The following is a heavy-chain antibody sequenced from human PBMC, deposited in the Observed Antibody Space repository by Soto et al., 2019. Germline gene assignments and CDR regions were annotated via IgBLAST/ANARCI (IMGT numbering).Heavy chain of an antibody. J-gene: IGHJ5*02. V-gene: IGHV4-39*01. CDR1: GGSINDFAYY. D-gene: IGHD3-16*01. Sequence: QLHLQESGPGLVRPSETLSLTCTVSGGSINDFAYYWGWIRQPPGKGLEWIGTVYHNENTYYNPSLKSRVTISVDTAKNQFSLNLRSVTAADTAIYFGARRERYYGSPGWFDPWGQGALVTVSS. CDR3: ARRERYYGSPGWFDP. CDR2: VYHNENT.